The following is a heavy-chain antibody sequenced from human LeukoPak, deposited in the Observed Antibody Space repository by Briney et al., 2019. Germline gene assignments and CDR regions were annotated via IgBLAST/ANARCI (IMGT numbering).Heavy chain of an antibody. V-gene: IGHV4-59*08. J-gene: IGHJ4*02. D-gene: IGHD1-26*01. CDR3: ARHLVGATGTGPFDY. CDR1: GGSISGYY. CDR2: IYYSGST. Sequence: SETLSLTCTVSGGSISGYYWSWIRQPPGKGLEWIGYIYYSGSTNYNPSLKSRVTTSVDTSKNQFSLKLSSVTAADTAVYYCARHLVGATGTGPFDYWGQGTLVTVSS.